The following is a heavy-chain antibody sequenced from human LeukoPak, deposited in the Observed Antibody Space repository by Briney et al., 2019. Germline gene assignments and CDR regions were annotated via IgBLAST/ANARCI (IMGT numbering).Heavy chain of an antibody. Sequence: SETLSLTCTVSGASISRSYWSWLRQPAGKGLEWIGRIYTSGSTNYNPSLKSRVTMSLDTSKSQFSLKLSSVTAADTAVYYCARDLNDSRGYWEAFDIWGQGTMVTVSS. CDR1: GASISRSY. J-gene: IGHJ3*02. V-gene: IGHV4-4*07. CDR3: ARDLNDSRGYWEAFDI. D-gene: IGHD3-22*01. CDR2: IYTSGST.